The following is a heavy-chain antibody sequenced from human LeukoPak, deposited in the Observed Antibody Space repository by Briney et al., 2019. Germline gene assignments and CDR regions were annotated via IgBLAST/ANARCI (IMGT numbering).Heavy chain of an antibody. J-gene: IGHJ4*02. D-gene: IGHD5-18*01. CDR2: VDPEDGET. CDR3: ARGWIQLWSNFDY. CDR1: GYTFTDYY. Sequence: GASVKVSCKASGYTFTDYYMHWVQQAPGKGLEWMGRVDPEDGETIYAEKFQGSVTITADTSTDTAYMELSSLRSEDTAVYYCARGWIQLWSNFDYWGQGTLVTVSS. V-gene: IGHV1-69-2*01.